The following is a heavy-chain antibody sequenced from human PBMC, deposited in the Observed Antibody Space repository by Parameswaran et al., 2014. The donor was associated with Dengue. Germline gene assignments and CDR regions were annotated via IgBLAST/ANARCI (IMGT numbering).Heavy chain of an antibody. Sequence: WVRQAPGQGLEWMGIINPSGGSTSYAQKFQGRVTMTRDTSTSTVYMELSSLRSEDTAVYYCARVLRGDFWSGFSGHNWFDPWGQGTLVTVSS. CDR2: INPSGGST. J-gene: IGHJ5*02. V-gene: IGHV1-46*01. D-gene: IGHD3-3*01. CDR3: ARVLRGDFWSGFSGHNWFDP.